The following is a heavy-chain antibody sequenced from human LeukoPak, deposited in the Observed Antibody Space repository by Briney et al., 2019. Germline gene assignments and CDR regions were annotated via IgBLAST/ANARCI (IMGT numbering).Heavy chain of an antibody. CDR3: VRDTSGSY. D-gene: IGHD2-8*01. J-gene: IGHJ4*02. V-gene: IGHV3-74*01. Sequence: GGSLRLSCAASGFTFSGHWMYWVRQVPGKGLVWVSHINSDGSYITYADSVKGRFTISRENAKNTLYLQMNSLRAEDTAVYYCVRDTSGSYWGQGTLVTVSS. CDR2: INSDGSYI. CDR1: GFTFSGHW.